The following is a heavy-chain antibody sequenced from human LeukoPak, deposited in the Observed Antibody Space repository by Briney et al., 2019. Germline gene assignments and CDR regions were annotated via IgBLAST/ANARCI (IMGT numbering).Heavy chain of an antibody. Sequence: SVKVSCKASGGTFSSYTISWVRQAPGQGLEWMGRIIPILGIANYAQKFQGRVTITADKSTSTAYMELSSLRSEDTAVYYCASSYCGGDCYWYYYYYMDVWGKGTTVTVS. CDR3: ASSYCGGDCYWYYYYYMDV. CDR1: GGTFSSYT. V-gene: IGHV1-69*02. J-gene: IGHJ6*03. D-gene: IGHD2-21*01. CDR2: IIPILGIA.